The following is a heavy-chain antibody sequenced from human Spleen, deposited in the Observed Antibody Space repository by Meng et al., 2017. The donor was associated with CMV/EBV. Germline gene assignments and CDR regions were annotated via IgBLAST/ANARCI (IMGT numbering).Heavy chain of an antibody. CDR3: ARADSSGYFDLLDF. J-gene: IGHJ4*02. V-gene: IGHV1-2*02. Sequence: ASVKVSCKASGYTFIDYYVHWVRQAPGQGLEWMGWLNPNSGGTNFAQSFQGRVTMTRDTSIATAYVELTRLRSDDTAIYYCARADSSGYFDLLDFWGQGALVTVSS. D-gene: IGHD3-22*01. CDR2: LNPNSGGT. CDR1: GYTFIDYY.